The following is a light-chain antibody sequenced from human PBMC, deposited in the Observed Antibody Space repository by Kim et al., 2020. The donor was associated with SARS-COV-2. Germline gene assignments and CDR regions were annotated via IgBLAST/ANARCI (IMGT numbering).Light chain of an antibody. Sequence: EIVLTQSPGTLSLSPGERVTLSCKTSQSVSRSSLAWYQQKPGQAPRLLIYGVSTSATGISDRFSGSGSGTDFTLTISRLEPEDFAVYYCQQDGSSPYSFGQGTKLEI. J-gene: IGKJ2*03. CDR1: QSVSRSS. CDR2: GVS. CDR3: QQDGSSPYS. V-gene: IGKV3-20*01.